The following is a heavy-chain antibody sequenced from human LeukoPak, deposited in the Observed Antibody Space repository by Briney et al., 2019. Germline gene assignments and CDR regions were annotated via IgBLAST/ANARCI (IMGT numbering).Heavy chain of an antibody. J-gene: IGHJ4*02. CDR3: ARDRGYSYGNDY. D-gene: IGHD5-18*01. CDR2: IYYSGST. Sequence: SETLSLTCTVSGGSISSYYWSWIRQPPGKGLEWIGYIYYSGSTNYNPSLKSRVTISVDTSKNQFSLKLSSVTAADTAVYYCARDRGYSYGNDYWGQGTLVTVSS. CDR1: GGSISSYY. V-gene: IGHV4-59*01.